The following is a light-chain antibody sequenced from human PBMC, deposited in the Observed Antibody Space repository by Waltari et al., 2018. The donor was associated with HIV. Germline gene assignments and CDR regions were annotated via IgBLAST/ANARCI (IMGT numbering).Light chain of an antibody. J-gene: IGKJ2*01. CDR1: QSISKS. CDR2: AAS. Sequence: DIQMTQSPSSLSASLGDRVTITCRASQSISKSVNWYQQKPGKAPELLIYAASSLQRGVPSRFSGSGSRTDFTLSISSLQPEDVATYFCQQTYSTPQDTFGQGTKLEI. V-gene: IGKV1-39*01. CDR3: QQTYSTPQDT.